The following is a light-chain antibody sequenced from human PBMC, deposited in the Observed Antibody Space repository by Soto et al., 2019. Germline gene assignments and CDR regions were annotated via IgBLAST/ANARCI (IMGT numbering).Light chain of an antibody. CDR2: TAS. V-gene: IGKV1-12*01. CDR1: QGISSL. J-gene: IGKJ4*01. Sequence: DIQMTQSPSSVSASVGDRVTITCRASQGISSLLAWYQQKPGKAPNLLIHTASSLQSGVPSRFSGTGSRTDFTLTISSLQPEDFATYYCQQANSFPLTFGGGTKVEIK. CDR3: QQANSFPLT.